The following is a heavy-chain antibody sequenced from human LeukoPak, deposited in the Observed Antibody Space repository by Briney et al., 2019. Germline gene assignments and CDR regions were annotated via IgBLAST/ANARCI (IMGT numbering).Heavy chain of an antibody. CDR3: ARQGQQLVNWFDP. D-gene: IGHD6-13*01. CDR2: IYYSGST. Sequence: SETLSLTCTVSGGSISSYYWSWIRQPPGKGLEWIGYIYYSGSTNYNPSLKSRVTISVDTSKNQFSLKLSSVTAADTAVYYCARQGQQLVNWFDPWGQGILVTVSS. CDR1: GGSISSYY. V-gene: IGHV4-59*08. J-gene: IGHJ5*02.